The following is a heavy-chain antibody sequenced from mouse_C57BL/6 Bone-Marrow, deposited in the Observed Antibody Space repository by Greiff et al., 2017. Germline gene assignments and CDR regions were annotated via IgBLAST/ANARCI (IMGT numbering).Heavy chain of an antibody. Sequence: QVQLQQPGAELVKPGASVKLSCKASGYTFTSYWMQWVKQRPGQGLEWIGEIDPSDSYTNYNQKFKGKATLTVDTSSSTAYMQLSSLTSEDSAVYYCAREGYYVYYYAMDYWGQGTSVTVSS. CDR1: GYTFTSYW. CDR2: IDPSDSYT. V-gene: IGHV1-50*01. J-gene: IGHJ4*01. D-gene: IGHD2-3*01. CDR3: AREGYYVYYYAMDY.